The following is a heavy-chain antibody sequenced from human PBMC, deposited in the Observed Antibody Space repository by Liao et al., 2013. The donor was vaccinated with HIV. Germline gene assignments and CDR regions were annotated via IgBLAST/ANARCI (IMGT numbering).Heavy chain of an antibody. CDR1: GGSFNDYF. CDR3: ARGGIWAFDI. D-gene: IGHD3-3*02. Sequence: QVQLQQWGAGLLKPSETLSLTCAVYGGSFNDYFWTWIRQPPGKGLEWIGEVAHSGGTNYNPSLKSRVTISVDTSTNQFSLRLSSVTAADTAMYYCARGGIWAFDIWGQGTVVTVSS. CDR2: VAHSGGT. V-gene: IGHV4-34*01. J-gene: IGHJ3*02.